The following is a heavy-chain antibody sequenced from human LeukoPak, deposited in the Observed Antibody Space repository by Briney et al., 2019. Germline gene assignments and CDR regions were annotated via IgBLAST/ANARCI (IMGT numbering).Heavy chain of an antibody. V-gene: IGHV3-23*01. CDR3: AAGVLGRWELLDY. CDR2: LSGSGDST. CDR1: GFTFSSYA. J-gene: IGHJ4*02. Sequence: GGSLRLSCAASGFTFSSYAMSWVRQAPGKGLEWVSALSGSGDSTDYADSVKGRFTISRDNSKNMVYLQMNSLRAEDTAVYYCAAGVLGRWELLDYCGQGTLVTVSS. D-gene: IGHD1-26*01.